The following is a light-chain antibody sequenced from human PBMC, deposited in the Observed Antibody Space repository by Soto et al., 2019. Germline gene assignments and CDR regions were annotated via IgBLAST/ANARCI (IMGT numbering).Light chain of an antibody. CDR3: LQDYIYPLT. CDR2: AAS. J-gene: IGKJ4*01. Sequence: AIQMTQSPSSLSASVGDRVTITFLASQGIRSALGWYQQIPGKAPKLLIYAASILQSGVPSRFSGSGSGTDFTLTISSLQPEDFATYYCLQDYIYPLTFGGGTKVDIK. CDR1: QGIRSA. V-gene: IGKV1-6*01.